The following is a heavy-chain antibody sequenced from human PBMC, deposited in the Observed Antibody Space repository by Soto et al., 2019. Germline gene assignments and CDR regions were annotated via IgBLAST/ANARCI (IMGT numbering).Heavy chain of an antibody. D-gene: IGHD1-26*01. CDR1: GGSINSGGYY. CDR3: ARNSVSKKIDF. J-gene: IGHJ4*02. Sequence: QVQLHESGPGLVKPSQTLSRTCSVSGGSINSGGYYWTWIRQHPGKGPERIGNIFYSGSTSYSPSLKSRLTKSIDTSKTHFSLRLSSVTAADTAVYYCARNSVSKKIDFWGQGTLVTVSP. CDR2: IFYSGST. V-gene: IGHV4-31*03.